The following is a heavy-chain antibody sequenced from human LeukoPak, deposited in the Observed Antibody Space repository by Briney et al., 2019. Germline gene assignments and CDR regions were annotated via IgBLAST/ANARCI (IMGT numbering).Heavy chain of an antibody. J-gene: IGHJ2*01. CDR1: GYTFTGYY. CDR2: INPNSGGT. D-gene: IGHD6-13*01. CDR3: ARDTKSAGYSSSWLAYWYFDL. Sequence: ASVKVSCKASGYTFTGYYMHWVRQAPGQGLEWMGWINPNSGGTNYAQKFQGRVTMTRDTSISTAYMELSRLRSDDTAVYYCARDTKSAGYSSSWLAYWYFDLWGRGTLVTVSS. V-gene: IGHV1-2*02.